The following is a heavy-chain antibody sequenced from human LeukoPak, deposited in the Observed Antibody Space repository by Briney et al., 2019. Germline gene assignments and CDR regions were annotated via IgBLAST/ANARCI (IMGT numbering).Heavy chain of an antibody. Sequence: PWGSLRLSCAASGLTFSSHWMHWVRQAPGKGLVWVSRITNDGSSTTYADSVKGRFTISRDNSRSTLYLQMNSLRPEDTAIYYCAREGYYGSGSPPSLYFDYWGQGTLVTVSS. CDR3: AREGYYGSGSPPSLYFDY. J-gene: IGHJ4*02. CDR1: GLTFSSHW. CDR2: ITNDGSST. D-gene: IGHD3-10*01. V-gene: IGHV3-74*01.